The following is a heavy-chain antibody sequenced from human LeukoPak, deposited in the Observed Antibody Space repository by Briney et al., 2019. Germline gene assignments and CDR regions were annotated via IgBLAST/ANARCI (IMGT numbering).Heavy chain of an antibody. D-gene: IGHD6-6*01. J-gene: IGHJ4*02. CDR1: GGSISSYH. Sequence: SETLSLTCTVSGGSISSYHWSWIRQPPGKGLEWIGYIYYSGSTNYNPSLKSRVTISVDTSKNQFSLKLSSVTAADTAVYYCARVMAARDVDYWGQGTLVTVSS. CDR3: ARVMAARDVDY. V-gene: IGHV4-59*01. CDR2: IYYSGST.